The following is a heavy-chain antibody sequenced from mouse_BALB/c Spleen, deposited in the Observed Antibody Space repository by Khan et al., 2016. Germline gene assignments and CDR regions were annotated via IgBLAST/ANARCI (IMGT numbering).Heavy chain of an antibody. CDR1: GFSLTGYG. CDR3: SSDYDGFAY. CDR2: IWGDGRT. J-gene: IGHJ3*01. V-gene: IGHV2-6-7*01. D-gene: IGHD2-12*01. Sequence: QVQLKESGPGLVAPSQSLSITCAVSGFSLTGYGVNWVRQPPGKGLEWLGMIWGDGRTDYNSALKSRVSISKDNSKSQVFLKMNSLQTDDTGNYYCSSDYDGFAYWGQGTLVIVS.